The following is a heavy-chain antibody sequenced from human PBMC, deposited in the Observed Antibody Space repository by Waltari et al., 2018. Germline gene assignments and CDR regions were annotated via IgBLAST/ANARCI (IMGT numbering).Heavy chain of an antibody. J-gene: IGHJ6*02. CDR3: ARRLVVVAATQYYYYGMDV. CDR1: SSYA. Sequence: SSYAISWVRQAPGQGLEWMGRIIPIFGTANYAQKFQGRVTITADKSTSTAYMELSSLRSEDTAVYYCARRLVVVAATQYYYYGMDVWGQGTTVTVSS. V-gene: IGHV1-69*06. D-gene: IGHD2-15*01. CDR2: IIPIFGTA.